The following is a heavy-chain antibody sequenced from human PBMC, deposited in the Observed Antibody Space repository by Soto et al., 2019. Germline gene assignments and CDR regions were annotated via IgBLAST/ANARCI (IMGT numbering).Heavy chain of an antibody. CDR1: GGTFSSYA. CDR2: IIPIFGTA. CDR3: AREIHNDRSPAQRFGESALDY. V-gene: IGHV1-69*13. D-gene: IGHD3-10*01. Sequence: SVKVSCKASGGTFSSYAISWVRQAPGQGLEWMGGIIPIFGTANYAQKFQGRVTITADESTSTAYMELSSLRSEDTAVYYCAREIHNDRSPAQRFGESALDYWGQGTLVTVSS. J-gene: IGHJ4*02.